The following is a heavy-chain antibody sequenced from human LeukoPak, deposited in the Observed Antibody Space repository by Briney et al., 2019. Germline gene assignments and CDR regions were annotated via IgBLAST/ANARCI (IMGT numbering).Heavy chain of an antibody. J-gene: IGHJ4*02. Sequence: GGSLRLSCAASGFTFSSYGMHWVRQAPGKGLEWISSMSGGGDYTYYADSVKGRFTISRDNSENKLYLQADSLRAEDTAVYYCGKGLNRDYSGIGDYWGQGTLVTVSS. CDR1: GFTFSSYG. CDR3: GKGLNRDYSGIGDY. D-gene: IGHD5-12*01. CDR2: MSGGGDYT. V-gene: IGHV3-23*01.